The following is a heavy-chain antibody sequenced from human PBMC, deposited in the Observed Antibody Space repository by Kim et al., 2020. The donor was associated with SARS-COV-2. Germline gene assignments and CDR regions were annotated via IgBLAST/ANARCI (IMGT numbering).Heavy chain of an antibody. V-gene: IGHV3-11*05. CDR3: ARDKTALTADNFDGMDV. CDR1: GFTFSDYY. CDR2: ISGSSVYT. J-gene: IGHJ6*02. Sequence: GGSLRLSCAASGFTFSDYYMSWVRQAPGKGLEWVSFISGSSVYTNYADSVKGRFTISRDNPKNSLYLQMNSLRAEDTAVYYCARDKTALTADNFDGMDVWGQGTTVTVSS. D-gene: IGHD7-27*01.